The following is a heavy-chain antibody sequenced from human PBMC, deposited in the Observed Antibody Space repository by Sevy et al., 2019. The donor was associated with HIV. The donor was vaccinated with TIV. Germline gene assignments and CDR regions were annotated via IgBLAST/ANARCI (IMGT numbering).Heavy chain of an antibody. J-gene: IGHJ6*02. CDR3: ARDKMAKGGSGSQSAYYYYGMDV. CDR1: GFTFSSYS. D-gene: IGHD3-10*01. Sequence: GGSLRLSCAASGFTFSSYSMKWVRQAPGKGLEWVSSISSSSSYIYYADSVKGRFTISRDNAKNSLYLQMNSLRAEDTAVYYCARDKMAKGGSGSQSAYYYYGMDVWGQGTTVTVSS. CDR2: ISSSSSYI. V-gene: IGHV3-21*01.